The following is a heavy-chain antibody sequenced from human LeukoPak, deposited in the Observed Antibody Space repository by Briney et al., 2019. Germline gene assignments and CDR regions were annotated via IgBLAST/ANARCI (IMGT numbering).Heavy chain of an antibody. CDR1: GYSISSGYY. CDR2: IYYSGST. Sequence: NPSETLSLTCTVSGYSISSGYYWGWIRQPPGKGLEWIGSIYYSGSTYYNPSLKSRVTISVDTSKNQFSLKLSSVTAADTAVYYCARLTDYDILTGYYYYYMDVWGKGTTVTISS. V-gene: IGHV4-38-2*02. J-gene: IGHJ6*03. CDR3: ARLTDYDILTGYYYYYMDV. D-gene: IGHD3-9*01.